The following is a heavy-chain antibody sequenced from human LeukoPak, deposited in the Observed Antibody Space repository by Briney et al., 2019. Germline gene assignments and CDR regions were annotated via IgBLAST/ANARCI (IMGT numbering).Heavy chain of an antibody. V-gene: IGHV4-34*01. CDR3: ARLPRVVPHYYYYYGMDV. Sequence: PSETLSLTCAVYGGSFSGYYWSWIRQPPGKGLEWIGEINHSGSTNYNPSLKSRVTISVDTSKNQFSLKLSSVTAADTAVYYCARLPRVVPHYYYYYGMDVWGQGTTVTASS. CDR2: INHSGST. J-gene: IGHJ6*02. D-gene: IGHD2-15*01. CDR1: GGSFSGYY.